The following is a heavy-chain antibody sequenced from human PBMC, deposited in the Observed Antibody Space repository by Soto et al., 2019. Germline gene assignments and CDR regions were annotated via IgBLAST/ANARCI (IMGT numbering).Heavy chain of an antibody. CDR1: GFTFSSYA. CDR2: ISYDGSNK. CDR3: ARGWGRLDY. V-gene: IGHV3-30-3*01. J-gene: IGHJ4*02. Sequence: QVPLVESGGGVVQPGRSLRLSCAASGFTFSSYAMHWVRQAPGKGLEWVAVISYDGSNKYYADSVKGRFTISRDNSKNTLYLQMNSLRAEDTAVYYCARGWGRLDYWGQGTLVTVSS. D-gene: IGHD3-16*01.